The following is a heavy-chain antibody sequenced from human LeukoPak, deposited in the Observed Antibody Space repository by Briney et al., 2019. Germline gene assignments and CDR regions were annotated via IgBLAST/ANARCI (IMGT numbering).Heavy chain of an antibody. J-gene: IGHJ5*02. Sequence: GGSLRLSCAASGFTFGIYSMTWVRQAPGKGLEWVSTVNPSGVSTYYADSVKGRFTISRDNSKNTVYLKMDSLRAEDTAVYYCAKDRAGSPWAAWGQGTPVTVSS. CDR2: VNPSGVST. D-gene: IGHD1-1*01. CDR1: GFTFGIYS. CDR3: AKDRAGSPWAA. V-gene: IGHV3-23*01.